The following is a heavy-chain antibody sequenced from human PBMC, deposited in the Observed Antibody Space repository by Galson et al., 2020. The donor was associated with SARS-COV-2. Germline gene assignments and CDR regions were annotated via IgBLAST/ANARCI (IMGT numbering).Heavy chain of an antibody. Sequence: GESLKISCVASGFTFSRYGMSWVRQAPGQGLEWVATTSATTYYADSVRRRFIISRDDSKNTLYLQMNGLSADDTAVYYCAKDLVRGIGYMDVWGPGTTVTVSS. CDR2: TSATT. D-gene: IGHD3-10*01. CDR3: AKDLVRGIGYMDV. CDR1: GFTFSRYG. V-gene: IGHV3-23*01. J-gene: IGHJ6*03.